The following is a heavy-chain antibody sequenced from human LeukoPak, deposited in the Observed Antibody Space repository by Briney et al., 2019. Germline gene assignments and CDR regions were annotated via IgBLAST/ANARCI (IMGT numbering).Heavy chain of an antibody. CDR1: GYTFTDYY. V-gene: IGHV1-2*02. D-gene: IGHD3-10*02. CDR3: ARGPRINMSPDAFDF. J-gene: IGHJ3*01. Sequence: ASVKVSCKTSGYTFTDYYLHWVRQAPGQGLEWMGWIKSNSGGIHYSQKFQDRVSITRDTSINTVYMELSSLTSGDTAIYYCARGPRINMSPDAFDFWGQGTLVTVFS. CDR2: IKSNSGGI.